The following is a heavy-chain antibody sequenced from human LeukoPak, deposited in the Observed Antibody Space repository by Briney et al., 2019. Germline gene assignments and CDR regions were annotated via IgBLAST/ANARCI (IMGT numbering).Heavy chain of an antibody. J-gene: IGHJ3*02. CDR3: AKGGLTYVGATMRDAFDI. CDR2: VSGSGGST. Sequence: KPGGSLRLSCAASGFTFSSYAMSWVRQAPGKGLEWVSAVSGSGGSTYYADSVKGRFTISRDNSKNTLYLQMNSLRAEDTAVYYCAKGGLTYVGATMRDAFDIWGQGTMVTVSS. CDR1: GFTFSSYA. V-gene: IGHV3-23*01. D-gene: IGHD1-26*01.